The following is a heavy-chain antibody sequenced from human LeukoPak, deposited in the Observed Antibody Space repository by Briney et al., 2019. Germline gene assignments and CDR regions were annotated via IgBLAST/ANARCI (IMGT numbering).Heavy chain of an antibody. Sequence: SETLSLTCTVSGGAISTGGYYWSWIPQRPGKGLEWIGNFYLIGSTYYIQSLKRRFTISVDTSKNQLSLQLSAVTAADTAVYYCARVPDYGGNSYAFDIWGQGTMVTVSS. CDR2: FYLIGST. J-gene: IGHJ3*02. V-gene: IGHV4-31*03. CDR3: ARVPDYGGNSYAFDI. CDR1: GGAISTGGYY. D-gene: IGHD4-23*01.